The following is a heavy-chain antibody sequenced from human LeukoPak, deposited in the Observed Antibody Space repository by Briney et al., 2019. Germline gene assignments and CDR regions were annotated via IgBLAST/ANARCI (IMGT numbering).Heavy chain of an antibody. Sequence: GGSLRLSCAASGFTFSSYGMHWVRQAPGKGLEWVAFIRYDGSNKYYADSVKGRFTISRDNSKNTLYPQMNSLRAEDTAVYYCAKPDSLRYFDWLLSFDYWGQGTLVTVSS. CDR3: AKPDSLRYFDWLLSFDY. V-gene: IGHV3-30*02. CDR1: GFTFSSYG. D-gene: IGHD3-9*01. CDR2: IRYDGSNK. J-gene: IGHJ4*02.